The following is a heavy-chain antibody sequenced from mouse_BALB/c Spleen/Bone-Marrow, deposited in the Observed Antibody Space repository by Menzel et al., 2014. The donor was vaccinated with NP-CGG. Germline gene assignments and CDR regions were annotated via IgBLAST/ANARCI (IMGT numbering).Heavy chain of an antibody. Sequence: EVQLQESGPALVRPSQSLSLTCTVTGYSITSGYSWHWIRQFPGNTLEWMGYIHYSGGTNYNPSLKSRISITRDTSKNQFFLQLNSVTTEDTATYYCARRNGYYAMDYWGQGTSVTVSS. J-gene: IGHJ4*01. D-gene: IGHD1-2*01. V-gene: IGHV3-1*02. CDR3: ARRNGYYAMDY. CDR1: GYSITSGYS. CDR2: IHYSGGT.